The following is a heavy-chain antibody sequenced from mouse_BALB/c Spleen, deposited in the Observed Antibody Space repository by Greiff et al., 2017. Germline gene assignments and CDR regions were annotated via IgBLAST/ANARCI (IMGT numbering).Heavy chain of an antibody. J-gene: IGHJ3*01. D-gene: IGHD2-14*01. CDR2: ISSGGGST. CDR1: GFAFSNYD. V-gene: IGHV5-12-1*01. CDR3: SRYRSWFAY. Sequence: EVMLVESGGGLVKPGGSLKLSCAASGFAFSNYDMSWVRQTPEKRLEWVAYISSGGGSTYYPDTVKGRFTISRDNAKNTLYLQMSSLKSEDTAMYYCSRYRSWFAYWGQGTLVTVSA.